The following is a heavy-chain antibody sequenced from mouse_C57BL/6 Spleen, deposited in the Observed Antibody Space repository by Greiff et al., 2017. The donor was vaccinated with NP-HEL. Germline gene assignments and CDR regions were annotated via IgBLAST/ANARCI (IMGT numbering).Heavy chain of an antibody. D-gene: IGHD2-1*01. CDR3: AIYYGKGDWYFDV. V-gene: IGHV1-74*01. CDR2: IHPSDSDT. CDR1: GYTFTSYW. J-gene: IGHJ1*03. Sequence: QVQLQQPGAELVKPGASVKVSCKASGYTFTSYWMHWVKQRPGQGLEWIGRIHPSDSDTNYNQKFKGKATLTVDKSSSTAYMQLSSLTSEDSAVYYCAIYYGKGDWYFDVWGTGTTVTVSS.